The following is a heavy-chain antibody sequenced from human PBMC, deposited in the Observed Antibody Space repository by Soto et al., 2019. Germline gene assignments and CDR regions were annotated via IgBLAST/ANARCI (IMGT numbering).Heavy chain of an antibody. CDR1: GGSISSYY. CDR2: IYTSGST. J-gene: IGHJ6*02. Sequence: SETLSLTCTVSGGSISSYYWSWIRQPAGKGLEWIGRIYTSGSTNYIPSLKSRVTVSVDTSKNQFSLKLSSVTAADTAVYYCARDGAGAAAGTSHYYYYYGMDVWGQGTTVTVSS. D-gene: IGHD6-13*01. V-gene: IGHV4-4*07. CDR3: ARDGAGAAAGTSHYYYYYGMDV.